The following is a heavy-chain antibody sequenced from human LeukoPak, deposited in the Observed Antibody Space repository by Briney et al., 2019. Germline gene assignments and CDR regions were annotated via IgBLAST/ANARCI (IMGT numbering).Heavy chain of an antibody. Sequence: SETLSLTCTVSGGSISSYYWSWVRQPPGKGLEWIGYVSYDGSTNYSPSLKSRVTISLYTSKNQYSLNLSSVTTADTAVYYCARTTTTSDDWGQGTLVTVSS. J-gene: IGHJ4*02. CDR1: GGSISSYY. D-gene: IGHD4-11*01. CDR3: ARTTTTSDD. V-gene: IGHV4-59*01. CDR2: VSYDGST.